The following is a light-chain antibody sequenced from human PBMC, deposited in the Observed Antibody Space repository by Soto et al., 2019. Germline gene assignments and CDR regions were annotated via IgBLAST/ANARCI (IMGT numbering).Light chain of an antibody. Sequence: EIVLTQSPGTLSLSPGERATLSCRASQSVSSSYLAWYQQKPGQAPRLLIYGASSRATGIPDRFSGSGSGTDFPLTIRRLEAEDFSVYLLQQYCSPPHFGQGNQLEIK. CDR3: QQYCSPPH. V-gene: IGKV3-20*01. CDR1: QSVSSSY. CDR2: GAS. J-gene: IGKJ2*01.